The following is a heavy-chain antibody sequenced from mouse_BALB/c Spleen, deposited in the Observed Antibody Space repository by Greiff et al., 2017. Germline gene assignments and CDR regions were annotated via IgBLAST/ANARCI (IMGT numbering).Heavy chain of an antibody. CDR1: GYSITSDYA. CDR3: ARSDYRYPWFAY. D-gene: IGHD2-14*01. Sequence: EVHLVESGPGLVKPSQSLSLTCTVTGYSITSDYAWNWIRQFPGNKLEWMGYISYSGSTSYNPSLKSRISITRDTSKNQFFLQLNSVTTEDTATYYCARSDYRYPWFAYWGQGTLVTVSA. J-gene: IGHJ3*01. CDR2: ISYSGST. V-gene: IGHV3-2*02.